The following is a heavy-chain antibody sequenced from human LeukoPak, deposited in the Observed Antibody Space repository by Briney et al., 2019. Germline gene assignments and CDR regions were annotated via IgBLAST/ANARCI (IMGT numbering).Heavy chain of an antibody. CDR3: ARGPSYGFSWFDP. J-gene: IGHJ5*02. D-gene: IGHD5-18*01. CDR2: IYYSGST. Sequence: SETLSLTCTVSGGSISSYYWSWVRQPPGKGLEGVGYIYYSGSTNYNPSLKSRVTISVDTSKNQFSVELSSVTAGDTAVYYCARGPSYGFSWFDPWGQGTMVTVSS. CDR1: GGSISSYY. V-gene: IGHV4-59*01.